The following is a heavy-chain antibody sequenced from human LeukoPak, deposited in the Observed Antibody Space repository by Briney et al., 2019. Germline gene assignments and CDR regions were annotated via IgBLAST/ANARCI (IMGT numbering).Heavy chain of an antibody. Sequence: PGGSLRLSCEASGFSFDDYAMHWVRQAPGKGLEWVAGISRNSYNIAYGDSVKGRFTISRDNAKKSLSLQMNRLGTEDTAFYYCAKSRDDGTGYYYDYWGQGVLVTVAS. J-gene: IGHJ4*02. V-gene: IGHV3-9*01. CDR3: AKSRDDGTGYYYDY. CDR2: ISRNSYNI. CDR1: GFSFDDYA. D-gene: IGHD3-9*01.